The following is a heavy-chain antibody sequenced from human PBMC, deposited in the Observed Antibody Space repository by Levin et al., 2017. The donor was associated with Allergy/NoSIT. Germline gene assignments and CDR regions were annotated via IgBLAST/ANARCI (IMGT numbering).Heavy chain of an antibody. CDR1: GGSFSGYY. Sequence: SETLSLTCAVYGGSFSGYYWSWIRQPPGKGLEWIGEINHSGSTNYNPSLKSRVTISVDTSKNQFSLKLSSVTAADTAVYYCARVKYCSSTSCFDYWGQGTLVTVSS. CDR2: INHSGST. V-gene: IGHV4-34*01. CDR3: ARVKYCSSTSCFDY. D-gene: IGHD2-2*01. J-gene: IGHJ4*02.